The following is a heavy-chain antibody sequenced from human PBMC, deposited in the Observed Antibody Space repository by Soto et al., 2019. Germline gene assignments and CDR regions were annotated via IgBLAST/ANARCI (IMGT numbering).Heavy chain of an antibody. V-gene: IGHV3-9*01. CDR3: ATARDYFWGSYRHFDY. CDR1: GFTFENYA. Sequence: EVQLVESGGGLVQPGRPLRLSCAASGFTFENYAMHWVRQAPGKGLEWVSGINWNSGSIGYADSVKGRFTVSRDNAKNSLFLQMNGLGVEDTALYYCATARDYFWGSYRHFDYRGQGTLVTVSS. D-gene: IGHD3-16*02. CDR2: INWNSGSI. J-gene: IGHJ4*02.